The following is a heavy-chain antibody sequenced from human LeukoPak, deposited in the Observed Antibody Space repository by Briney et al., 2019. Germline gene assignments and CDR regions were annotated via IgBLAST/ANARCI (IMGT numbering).Heavy chain of an antibody. CDR2: IYHSGST. CDR1: GGSISSSNW. CDR3: ARAKGGYSYGTGFDY. D-gene: IGHD5-18*01. J-gene: IGHJ4*02. V-gene: IGHV4-4*02. Sequence: PSGTLSLTCAVSGGSISSSNWWSWVRQPPGKGLEWIGEIYHSGSTNYNPSLKSRVTISVDKSKNQFSLKLSSVTAADTAVYYCARAKGGYSYGTGFDYWGQGTLVTVSS.